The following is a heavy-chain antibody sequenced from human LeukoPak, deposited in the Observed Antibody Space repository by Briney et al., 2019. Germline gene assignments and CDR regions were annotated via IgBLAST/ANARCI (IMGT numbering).Heavy chain of an antibody. CDR1: GGSMSSYF. D-gene: IGHD2-2*03. Sequence: SETLSLTCTVSGGSMSSYFWNWIRQPPGKGLEWIRYVYYSGSTNYNPSLKSRVTISGDTSKNQFSLKLNSVTAADTAVYYCARGWIASPFGPWGQGTLVTVSS. CDR3: ARGWIASPFGP. J-gene: IGHJ5*02. CDR2: VYYSGST. V-gene: IGHV4-59*08.